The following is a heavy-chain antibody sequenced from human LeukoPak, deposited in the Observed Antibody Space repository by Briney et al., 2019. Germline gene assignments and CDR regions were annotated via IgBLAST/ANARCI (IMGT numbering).Heavy chain of an antibody. CDR3: AKAPLGRCTGVICYYFDY. CDR2: INSDGINT. V-gene: IGHV3-74*01. CDR1: GFTFSNYW. Sequence: GGSLRLSCAASGFTFSNYWMHWVRQAPGKGLVWVSRINSDGINTSYADSVKGRFTISRDNAKNTLHLQMNSLRAEDAAVYYCAKAPLGRCTGVICYYFDYWGQGTLVTVSS. J-gene: IGHJ4*02. D-gene: IGHD2-15*01.